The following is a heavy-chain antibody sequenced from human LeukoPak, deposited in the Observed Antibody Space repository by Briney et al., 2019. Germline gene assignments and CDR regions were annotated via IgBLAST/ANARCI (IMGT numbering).Heavy chain of an antibody. CDR2: ISSSGSTF. V-gene: IGHV3-11*01. D-gene: IGHD3-10*01. Sequence: PGGSLRLSCAASGFSFSDYYMSWIRQAPGKGLEWVSYISSSGSTFYYADSVKGRFTISRDNAKNSLYLQMNSLRAEDTAVYYCARDGIPTYGSGSYYNGNWFDPWGQGTLVTVSS. CDR3: ARDGIPTYGSGSYYNGNWFDP. J-gene: IGHJ5*02. CDR1: GFSFSDYY.